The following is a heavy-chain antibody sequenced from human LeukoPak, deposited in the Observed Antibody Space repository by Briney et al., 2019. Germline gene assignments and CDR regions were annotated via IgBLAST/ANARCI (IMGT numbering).Heavy chain of an antibody. CDR1: GGSIISSSYY. CDR3: ARGPSGYHNT. CDR2: IYYSGNT. V-gene: IGHV4-39*07. D-gene: IGHD5-12*01. J-gene: IGHJ4*02. Sequence: SETLSLTCTVSGGSIISSSYYWGWIRQPPGKGLEWIGSIYYSGNTDYNPSLKSRVTISVETSKNQFSLKLSSVTAADTAVYYCARGPSGYHNTGGQGTLVTVSS.